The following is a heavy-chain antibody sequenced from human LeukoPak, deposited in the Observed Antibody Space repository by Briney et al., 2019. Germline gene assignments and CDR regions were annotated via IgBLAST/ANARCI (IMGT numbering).Heavy chain of an antibody. V-gene: IGHV5-51*01. D-gene: IGHD3-10*01. Sequence: GESLKISCKGSGYSFTSYWIGGVRQMPGKGLEWMGIIYPGDSDTRYSPSFQGQVTISADKSISTAYLLWSSLKASDTAMYYCARGGSTMVTPYYFDYWGQGTLVTVSS. CDR3: ARGGSTMVTPYYFDY. CDR1: GYSFTSYW. J-gene: IGHJ4*02. CDR2: IYPGDSDT.